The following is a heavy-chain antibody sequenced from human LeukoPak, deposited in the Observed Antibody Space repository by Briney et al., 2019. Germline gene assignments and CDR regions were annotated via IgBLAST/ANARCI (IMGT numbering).Heavy chain of an antibody. CDR3: ARDKKEQLALEYYYYMDV. CDR2: IYTSGST. J-gene: IGHJ6*03. D-gene: IGHD6-6*01. Sequence: SETLSLTCTVSGGSISSYYWSWIRQPAGKGLEWIGRIYTSGSTNYNPSLKSRVTISVDKSKNQFSLKLSSVTAADTAVYYCARDKKEQLALEYYYYMDVWGKGTTVTVSS. CDR1: GGSISSYY. V-gene: IGHV4-4*07.